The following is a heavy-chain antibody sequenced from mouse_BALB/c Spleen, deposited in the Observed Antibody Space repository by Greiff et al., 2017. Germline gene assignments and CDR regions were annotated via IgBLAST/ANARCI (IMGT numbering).Heavy chain of an antibody. CDR3: AREGSIRSWFAY. J-gene: IGHJ3*01. CDR1: GYTFTSYW. Sequence: VQLQQSGAELARPGASVKLSCKASGYTFTSYWMQWVKQRPGQGLEWIGAIYPGDGDTRYTQKFKGKATLTADKSSSTAYMQLSSLASEDSAVYYCAREGSIRSWFAYWGQGTLVTVSA. V-gene: IGHV1-87*01. CDR2: IYPGDGDT.